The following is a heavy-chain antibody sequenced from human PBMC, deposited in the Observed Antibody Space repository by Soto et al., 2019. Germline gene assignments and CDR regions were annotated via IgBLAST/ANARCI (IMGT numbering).Heavy chain of an antibody. Sequence: SEALSLTCTVSGGFISSSNYYWGWLRRAPGKELEWIGSIFYSGSTYHSPSLKSRVTMSVDTSKTAFSLQMTYVTAADTAVYYCARHRLVSRYFDLWGRGTLVTVSS. CDR3: ARHRLVSRYFDL. D-gene: IGHD3-9*01. J-gene: IGHJ2*01. CDR1: GGFISSSNYY. CDR2: IFYSGST. V-gene: IGHV4-39*01.